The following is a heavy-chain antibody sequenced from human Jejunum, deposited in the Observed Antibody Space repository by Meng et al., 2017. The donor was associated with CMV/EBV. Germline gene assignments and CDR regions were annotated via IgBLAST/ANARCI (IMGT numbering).Heavy chain of an antibody. D-gene: IGHD1-26*01. CDR3: AHFVGGYYPSRPDY. Sequence: QITLKESGPTPVKPTQTLTLTCAFSGLSSISSGVGVGWIRQPPGKALEWLALIYWDDDKRYSPSLRSRLTITKDTSKNEVVLTMTNMDPVDTGTYYCAHFVGGYYPSRPDYWGQGTLVTVSS. V-gene: IGHV2-5*02. J-gene: IGHJ4*02. CDR2: IYWDDDK. CDR1: GLSSISSGVG.